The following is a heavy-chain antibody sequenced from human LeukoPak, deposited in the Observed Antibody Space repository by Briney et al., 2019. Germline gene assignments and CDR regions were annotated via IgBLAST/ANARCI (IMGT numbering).Heavy chain of an antibody. J-gene: IGHJ5*02. Sequence: SVKVSCKASGGTFGSFGFAWVRQAPVQGLEWVGGILPILATPNYAQKFQGRGTITADESTGTVYMELSRLRSDDTAVYYCAPKSPLRWFDPRGQGPLVIVSS. CDR3: APKSPLRWFDP. V-gene: IGHV1-69*01. CDR2: ILPILATP. CDR1: GGTFGSFG.